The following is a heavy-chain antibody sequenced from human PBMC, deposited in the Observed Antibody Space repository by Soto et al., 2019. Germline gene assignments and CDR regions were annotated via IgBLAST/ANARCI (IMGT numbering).Heavy chain of an antibody. CDR2: FDPEDGET. Sequence: QVQLVQSGAEVKKPGASVKVSCKVSGYTLTELSMHWVRQAPGKGLEWMGGFDPEDGETIYAQKFQGRVTMNEHTSTDTAYMELSSLRSEDTAVYYCAAYDYVWGSYRYKGAGMGWYLGQGTLVTVSS. CDR3: AAYDYVWGSYRYKGAGMGWY. V-gene: IGHV1-24*01. J-gene: IGHJ4*02. CDR1: GYTLTELS. D-gene: IGHD3-16*02.